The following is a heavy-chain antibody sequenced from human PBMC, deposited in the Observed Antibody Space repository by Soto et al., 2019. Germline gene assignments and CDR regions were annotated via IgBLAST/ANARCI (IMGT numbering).Heavy chain of an antibody. Sequence: ASVKVSCKASGGTLRSFAISWVRQAPGQGLEWMGGIIPIFDTTKCAQQFQGRVTITADESTNTAYMELSSLRSEDTALYYCASRVCGGICHSTSYYHYYGMDVWGQGTRVTGSS. V-gene: IGHV1-69*13. CDR3: ASRVCGGICHSTSYYHYYGMDV. D-gene: IGHD2-15*01. CDR2: IIPIFDTT. CDR1: GGTLRSFA. J-gene: IGHJ6*02.